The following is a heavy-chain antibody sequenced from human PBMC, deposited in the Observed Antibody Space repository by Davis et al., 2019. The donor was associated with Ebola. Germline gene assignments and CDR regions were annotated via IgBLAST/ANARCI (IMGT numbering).Heavy chain of an antibody. Sequence: GESLKISCAASGFTFSSYEMNWVRQAPGKGLEWVSYISSSGSTIYYADSVKGRFTISRDNAKNSLYLQMNSLRAEDTAVYYCARVPIDYSNYGWFDPWGQGTLVTVSS. CDR2: ISSSGSTI. D-gene: IGHD4-11*01. V-gene: IGHV3-48*03. CDR1: GFTFSSYE. CDR3: ARVPIDYSNYGWFDP. J-gene: IGHJ5*02.